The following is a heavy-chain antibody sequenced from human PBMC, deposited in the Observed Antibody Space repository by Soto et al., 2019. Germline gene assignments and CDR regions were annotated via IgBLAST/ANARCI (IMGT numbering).Heavy chain of an antibody. Sequence: EVQLLESGGGLVQPGGSLRLSCAASGFSFSGYAMSWVRQAPGKGLEWVSAIGGSGGSTYYADSVEGRFTISRDNPKNTLYLQMNSLRAEDTAVYYCAKLYSTTWYLFDYWGQGTLVTVSS. J-gene: IGHJ4*02. V-gene: IGHV3-23*01. D-gene: IGHD6-13*01. CDR3: AKLYSTTWYLFDY. CDR2: IGGSGGST. CDR1: GFSFSGYA.